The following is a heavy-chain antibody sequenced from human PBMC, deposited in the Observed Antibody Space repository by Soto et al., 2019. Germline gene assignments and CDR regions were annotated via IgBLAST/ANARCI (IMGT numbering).Heavy chain of an antibody. J-gene: IGHJ4*02. Sequence: SETLSLTCTVSGGAIISSSYYFFCMREPPGKGLELIGSIYYSGSTYYNPSLKSRVTISVDTSKNQFSLKLSSVTAADTAVYYCATRHFPITIFGVVIIESYFDYWGQGTLVTVSS. V-gene: IGHV4-39*01. CDR1: GGAIISSSYY. D-gene: IGHD3-3*01. CDR2: IYYSGST. CDR3: ATRHFPITIFGVVIIESYFDY.